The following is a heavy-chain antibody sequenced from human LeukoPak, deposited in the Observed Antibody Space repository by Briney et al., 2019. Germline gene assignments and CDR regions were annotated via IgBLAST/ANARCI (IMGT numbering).Heavy chain of an antibody. V-gene: IGHV3-23*01. CDR2: ISGSGLST. J-gene: IGHJ4*02. CDR1: GFTFSSYA. CDR3: ARRSGVAVAGAFDY. Sequence: PGGSLRLSCAASGFTFSSYAMSWVRQAPGKGLEWVSSISGSGLSTYYADSVKGRFTISRDNSKNTLYLQMNSLRAEDTAVYFCARRSGVAVAGAFDYWGQGTLVTVSS. D-gene: IGHD6-19*01.